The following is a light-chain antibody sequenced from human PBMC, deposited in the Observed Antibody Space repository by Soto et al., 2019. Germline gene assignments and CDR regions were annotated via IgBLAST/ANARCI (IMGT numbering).Light chain of an antibody. CDR2: GAS. V-gene: IGKV3-15*01. CDR1: QSVSSN. J-gene: IGKJ4*01. CDR3: QQYSNWRLT. Sequence: EIVMTQSPATLSVSPGEGATLSCRASQSVSSNLAWYQQKPGQAPRLLIFGASTRATGIPARFSGSGSGAEFSLTISALQSEDFAIYYCQQYSNWRLTFGGGTKVGIK.